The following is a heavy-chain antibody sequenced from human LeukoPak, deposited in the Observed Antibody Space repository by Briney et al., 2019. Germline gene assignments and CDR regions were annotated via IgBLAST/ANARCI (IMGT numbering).Heavy chain of an antibody. CDR2: ISTSSSTI. CDR1: GFTFSSYT. D-gene: IGHD1-26*01. Sequence: GGSLRFSCAASGFTFSSYTMNWVRQAPGKGLEWVSYISTSSSTIYYADSVKGRFTISRNNAKNSLYLQMNSLRVEDTAVYYCARVVWEVSGVTAHFDYWGQGTLVTVSS. V-gene: IGHV3-48*01. J-gene: IGHJ4*02. CDR3: ARVVWEVSGVTAHFDY.